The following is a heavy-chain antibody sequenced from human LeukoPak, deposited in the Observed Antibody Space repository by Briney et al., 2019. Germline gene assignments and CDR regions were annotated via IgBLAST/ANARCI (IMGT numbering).Heavy chain of an antibody. D-gene: IGHD3-22*01. J-gene: IGHJ6*02. CDR2: ISSSGSTI. Sequence: GGSLRLSCAASGFTFSSYEMNWVRQAPGKGLELVSYISSSGSTIYYADSVKGRFTITRDNAKNSLYLQMNSLRAEDTAVYYCAREGSSGSCYYGMDVWGQGTTVTVSS. CDR1: GFTFSSYE. V-gene: IGHV3-48*03. CDR3: AREGSSGSCYYGMDV.